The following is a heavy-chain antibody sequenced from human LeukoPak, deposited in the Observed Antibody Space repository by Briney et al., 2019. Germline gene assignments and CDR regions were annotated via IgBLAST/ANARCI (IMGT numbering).Heavy chain of an antibody. CDR3: ASHPPALHYYDSSGYPN. CDR1: GYSISSGYY. J-gene: IGHJ4*02. D-gene: IGHD3-22*01. CDR2: IYHSGST. V-gene: IGHV4-38-2*02. Sequence: PSETLSLTCTVSGYSISSGYYWGWIRQPPGKGLEWIGSIYHSGSTYYNPSLKSRVTISVDTSKNQFSLKLSSVTAADTAVYYCASHPPALHYYDSSGYPNWGQGTLVTVSS.